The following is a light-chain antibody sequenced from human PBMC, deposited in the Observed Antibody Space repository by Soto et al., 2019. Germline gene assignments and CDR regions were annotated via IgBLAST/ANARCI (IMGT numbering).Light chain of an antibody. J-gene: IGKJ4*01. CDR3: MQALQTPLT. Sequence: DIVMTQSPVSLPVTPGEPASISCRSSQSLLHSHGYTYLDWYLQKPGQSPQLLIYMGSTRASGVPDRFSGSGSSTDFTLKISRVEAEDVGVYYWMQALQTPLTFGGGTKVEFK. CDR1: QSLLHSHGYTY. V-gene: IGKV2-28*01. CDR2: MGS.